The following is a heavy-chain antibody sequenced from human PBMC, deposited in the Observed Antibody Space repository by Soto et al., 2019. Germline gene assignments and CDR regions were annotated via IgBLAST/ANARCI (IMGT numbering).Heavy chain of an antibody. CDR2: ISYSGST. D-gene: IGHD1-26*01. CDR1: GGSISGYY. CDR3: ARVLSGRSLLDY. J-gene: IGHJ4*02. V-gene: IGHV4-59*01. Sequence: QVQLQESGPGLVKPSENLSLTCTVSGGSISGYYWSWIRQPPGRGLEWLGYISYSGSTNYNPSLKSRVTISVDTSKNHFSMNLISVTAADTAVYYCARVLSGRSLLDYWGQGTLDTVSS.